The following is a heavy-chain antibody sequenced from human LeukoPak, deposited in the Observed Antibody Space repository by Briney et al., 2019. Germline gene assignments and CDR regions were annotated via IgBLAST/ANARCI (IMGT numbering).Heavy chain of an antibody. CDR3: ARRYYYNLGSFPFDF. J-gene: IGHJ4*02. CDR2: IHNSGTT. Sequence: SETLSLSCAVSGGPFSGYFWSWIRQSSGKGLEWIGKIHNSGTTNYNPSLNSRVTISEDTSKNQFYLNLSSVTAADTAVYYCARRYYYNLGSFPFDFWGQGTLVTVSS. D-gene: IGHD3-10*01. CDR1: GGPFSGYF. V-gene: IGHV4-34*01.